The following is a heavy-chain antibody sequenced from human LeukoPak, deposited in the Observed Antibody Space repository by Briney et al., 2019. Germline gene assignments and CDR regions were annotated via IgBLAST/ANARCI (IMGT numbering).Heavy chain of an antibody. CDR2: ISAYNGNT. CDR1: GYTFTSYG. V-gene: IGHV1-18*01. Sequence: ASVKVSCKASGYTFTSYGISWVRQAPGQGLEWMGWISAYNGNTNYAQKLQGRVTMTTDTSTSTAYMELRSLRSDDTAVYYCARDPPRIVVVVAATNYYGMDVWGRGTTVTVSS. J-gene: IGHJ6*02. D-gene: IGHD2-15*01. CDR3: ARDPPRIVVVVAATNYYGMDV.